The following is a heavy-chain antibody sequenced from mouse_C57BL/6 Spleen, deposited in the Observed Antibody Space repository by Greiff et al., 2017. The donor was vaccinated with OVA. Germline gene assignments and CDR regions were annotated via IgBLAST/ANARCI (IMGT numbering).Heavy chain of an antibody. CDR2: IHPNSGST. CDR1: GYTFTSYW. V-gene: IGHV1-64*01. Sequence: QVQLQQPGAELVKPGASVKLSCKASGYTFTSYWMHWVKQRPGQGLEWIGMIHPNSGSTNYNEKFKSKATLTVDKSSSTAYMQLSSLTSEDSAVXYCARSRDYDVLDYWGQGTTLTVSS. D-gene: IGHD2-4*01. J-gene: IGHJ2*01. CDR3: ARSRDYDVLDY.